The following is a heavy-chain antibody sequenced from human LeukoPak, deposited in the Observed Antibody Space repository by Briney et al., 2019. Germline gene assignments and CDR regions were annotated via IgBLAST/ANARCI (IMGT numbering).Heavy chain of an antibody. D-gene: IGHD1-26*01. CDR3: ARSEYSFDY. CDR1: GFTFNKYA. Sequence: PGGSLRLSCAASGFTFNKYAMTWVRQAPGKGLVWVAVISASGDNTDYADSVKGRFTISRDNTKNTLSLQMNSLRVEDTAVYYCARSEYSFDYWGQGTLVTVSS. CDR2: ISASGDNT. J-gene: IGHJ4*02. V-gene: IGHV3-23*01.